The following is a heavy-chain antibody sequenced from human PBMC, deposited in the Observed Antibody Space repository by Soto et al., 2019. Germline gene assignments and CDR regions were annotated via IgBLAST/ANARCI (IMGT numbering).Heavy chain of an antibody. CDR3: TREGSAPYYYYGMDA. Sequence: QVQLEQSAPEVKKPGASVKVSCKASGYTFTTYGISWVRQAPGEGLEWLGWINTHNGNTNYAQNLQARVFMTADTATNTAYMELRSLRSDDTAIYYCTREGSAPYYYYGMDAWGQGTTVTVSS. V-gene: IGHV1-18*01. CDR2: INTHNGNT. D-gene: IGHD3-10*01. J-gene: IGHJ6*02. CDR1: GYTFTTYG.